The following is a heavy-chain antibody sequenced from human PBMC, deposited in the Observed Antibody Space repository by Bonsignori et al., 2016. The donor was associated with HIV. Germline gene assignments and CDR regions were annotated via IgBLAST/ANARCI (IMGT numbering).Heavy chain of an antibody. Sequence: WIRQPPGKGLEWVSTIRDSEGNTYHADSVKGRLAISRDSSTNTLYLQMNNLRVDDTALYFCVAGLFGESFHFWGQGTLVTVSS. CDR2: IRDSEGNT. J-gene: IGHJ4*02. D-gene: IGHD3-10*02. CDR3: VAGLFGESFHF. V-gene: IGHV3-23*01.